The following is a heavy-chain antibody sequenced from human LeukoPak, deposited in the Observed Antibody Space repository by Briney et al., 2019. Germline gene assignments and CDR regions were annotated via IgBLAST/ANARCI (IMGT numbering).Heavy chain of an antibody. V-gene: IGHV1-69*01. J-gene: IGHJ4*02. Sequence: GASVKVSCKASGGTFSSYAISWVRQAPRQGLEWMGGIIPIIGTANYAQKFQGRVTITADESTSTAYLELSSLSSEDTAVYYCARDLYSKGFDYWGQGTLVTVSS. CDR2: IIPIIGTA. D-gene: IGHD4-11*01. CDR1: GGTFSSYA. CDR3: ARDLYSKGFDY.